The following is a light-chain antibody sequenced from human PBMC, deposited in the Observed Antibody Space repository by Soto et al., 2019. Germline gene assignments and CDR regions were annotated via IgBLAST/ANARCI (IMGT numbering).Light chain of an antibody. Sequence: QSVLTQPASVSGSPGQSITISCTGTSSDVGGYDYVSWYQLHPGKAPKLMVFEVNNRPSGVSYRFSGPKSGNTASLTISGLQAEDEADYFCSSYSISTAYLFGTGTKVTVL. CDR1: SSDVGGYDY. CDR3: SSYSISTAYL. J-gene: IGLJ1*01. V-gene: IGLV2-14*01. CDR2: EVN.